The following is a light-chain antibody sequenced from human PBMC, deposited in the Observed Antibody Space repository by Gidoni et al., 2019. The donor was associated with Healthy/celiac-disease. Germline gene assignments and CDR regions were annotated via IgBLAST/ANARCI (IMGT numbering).Light chain of an antibody. CDR1: SANIGSNT. J-gene: IGLJ2*01. Sequence: QSVLTQPPSASVTPGQRVTIPCSGRSANIGSNTVNWYHQLPGTAPKLLIYSNNQRPSGVPDRFSGSKSGTSASLAISGLQSEDDADYYCAAWDDSLNGPVFGGGTKLTVL. CDR2: SNN. CDR3: AAWDDSLNGPV. V-gene: IGLV1-44*01.